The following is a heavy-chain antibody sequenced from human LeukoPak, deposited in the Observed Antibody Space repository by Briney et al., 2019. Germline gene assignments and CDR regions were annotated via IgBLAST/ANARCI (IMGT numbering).Heavy chain of an antibody. D-gene: IGHD1-1*01. V-gene: IGHV4-39*01. Sequence: PSETLPLTCTVPDGPISSSSYHWGWIRQPPGQGLEWIGSIYYSGSTYYNPSLKSRVTISVDTSKNQFSLKLSSVTAADTAVYYCVKQSTHWNPFAGWGQGTLVTVSS. CDR2: IYYSGST. CDR1: DGPISSSSYH. CDR3: VKQSTHWNPFAG. J-gene: IGHJ4*02.